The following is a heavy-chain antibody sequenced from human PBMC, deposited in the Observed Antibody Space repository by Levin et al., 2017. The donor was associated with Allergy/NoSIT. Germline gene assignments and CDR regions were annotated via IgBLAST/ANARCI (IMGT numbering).Heavy chain of an antibody. D-gene: IGHD6-13*01. J-gene: IGHJ4*02. CDR2: ISGSGGRT. V-gene: IGHV3-23*01. CDR1: GFTFSTYA. Sequence: RPGGSLRLSCAASGFTFSTYAMSWVRQAPGKGLEWVSGISGSGGRTYHADSVKGRFTISRDNSKNTLYLQMNSLRAEDTAVYYCAKEESAAGNYFDYWGQGTLVTVSS. CDR3: AKEESAAGNYFDY.